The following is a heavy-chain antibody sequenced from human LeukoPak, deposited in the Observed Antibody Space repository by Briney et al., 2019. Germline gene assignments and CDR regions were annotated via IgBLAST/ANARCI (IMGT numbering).Heavy chain of an antibody. CDR2: INHSGST. D-gene: IGHD3-22*01. CDR3: ASLTAWYYYDSSGYYYDY. V-gene: IGHV4-34*01. Sequence: SETLSLTCAVYGGSFSGYYWSWIRQPPGKGLEWIGEINHSGSTDYNPYLKSRVTISVDTSKNQFSLKLSSVTAADTAVYYCASLTAWYYYDSSGYYYDYWGQGTLVTVSS. J-gene: IGHJ4*02. CDR1: GGSFSGYY.